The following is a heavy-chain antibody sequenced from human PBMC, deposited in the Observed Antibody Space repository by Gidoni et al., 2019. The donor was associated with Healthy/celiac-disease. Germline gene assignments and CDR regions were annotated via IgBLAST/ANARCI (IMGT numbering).Heavy chain of an antibody. Sequence: QVQLQESGPGLVKPSETLSPTCTVSGYSISSGYYWGWIRQPPGKGLEWIGSIYHSGSTYYNPSLKSRVTISVDTSKNQFSLKLSSVTAADTAVYYCARGGPYQLLPFDPWGQGTLVTVSS. D-gene: IGHD2-2*01. CDR2: IYHSGST. CDR1: GYSISSGYY. J-gene: IGHJ5*02. CDR3: ARGGPYQLLPFDP. V-gene: IGHV4-38-2*02.